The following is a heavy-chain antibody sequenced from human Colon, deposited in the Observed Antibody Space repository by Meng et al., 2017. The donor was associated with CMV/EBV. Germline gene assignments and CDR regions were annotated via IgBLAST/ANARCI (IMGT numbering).Heavy chain of an antibody. CDR1: GYTFTSYA. V-gene: IGHV1-3*02. CDR3: AREFDYGDGVGWFDP. CDR2: SNAGNGNT. J-gene: IGHJ5*02. Sequence: ASVKVSCKASGYTFTSYAMHWVRQAPGQRLEWMGWSNAGNGNTKYSQEFQGRVTITRDTSASTAYMELSSLRSEDMAVYYCAREFDYGDGVGWFDPWGQGTLVTVSS. D-gene: IGHD4-17*01.